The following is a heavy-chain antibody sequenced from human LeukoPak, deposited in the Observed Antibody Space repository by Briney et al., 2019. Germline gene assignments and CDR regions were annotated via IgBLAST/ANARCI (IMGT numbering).Heavy chain of an antibody. CDR1: GFTFSTYG. V-gene: IGHV3-33*01. CDR2: IWYDGSNK. J-gene: IGHJ5*02. CDR3: AREAQATIYEFNWFDP. Sequence: GGSLRLSCAASGFTFSTYGMHWVRQAPGRGLEWVAVIWYDGSNKFYADSVRGRFTISRDNSKNTLYLQMNSLRAEDTAVYYCAREAQATIYEFNWFDPWGQGTLVTVSS. D-gene: IGHD3-9*01.